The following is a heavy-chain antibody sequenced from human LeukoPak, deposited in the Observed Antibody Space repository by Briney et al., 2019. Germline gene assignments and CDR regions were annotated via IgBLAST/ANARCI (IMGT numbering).Heavy chain of an antibody. Sequence: SETLSLTCAVSGGSISSSNWWSWVRQPPGKGLEWIGEIYHSGSTNYNPSLKSRVTISVDKSKNQFSLKLSSVTAADAAVYYCARDVANKYSSSPYYYYYGMDVWGQGTTVTVSS. CDR1: GGSISSSNW. J-gene: IGHJ6*02. CDR3: ARDVANKYSSSPYYYYYGMDV. V-gene: IGHV4-4*02. D-gene: IGHD6-6*01. CDR2: IYHSGST.